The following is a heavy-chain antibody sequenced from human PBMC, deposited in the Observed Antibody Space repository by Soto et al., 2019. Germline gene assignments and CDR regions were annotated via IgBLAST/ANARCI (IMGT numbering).Heavy chain of an antibody. CDR2: FYTTGRA. CDR1: GGSISSSY. V-gene: IGHV4-4*07. Sequence: PSETLSLTCSVSGGSISSSYWNWIRQPAGKGLEWIGRFYTTGRASYNPSLKGRLTLSGDTSKNQFSLRLGSVTASDTATYYCATQVDLHGVSRYFDYWGQGALVTVSS. D-gene: IGHD4-17*01. CDR3: ATQVDLHGVSRYFDY. J-gene: IGHJ4*02.